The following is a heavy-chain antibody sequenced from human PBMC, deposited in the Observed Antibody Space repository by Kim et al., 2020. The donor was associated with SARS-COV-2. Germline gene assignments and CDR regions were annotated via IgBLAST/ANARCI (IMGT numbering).Heavy chain of an antibody. Sequence: GGSLRLSCAASGFTFSSYCMHWVRQAPGKGLEWVAVIWYDGRNTYYSDSVQGRFTISRDNSKSTLYLQMNSRIAKDTAVYYCARAVGVGYYYYYMDDWC. CDR1: GFTFSSYC. CDR3: ARAVGVGYYYYYMDD. CDR2: IWYDGRNT. J-gene: IGHJ6*03. D-gene: IGHD3-3*01. V-gene: IGHV3-33*01.